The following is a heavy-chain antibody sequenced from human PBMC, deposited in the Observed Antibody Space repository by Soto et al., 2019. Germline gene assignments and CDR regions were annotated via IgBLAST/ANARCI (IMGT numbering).Heavy chain of an antibody. CDR1: GFTSSSYA. J-gene: IGHJ4*02. D-gene: IGHD6-13*01. CDR2: ISGSGGST. Sequence: GGSLRLSCAASGFTSSSYAMSWVRQAPGKGLEWVSAISGSGGSTYYAASVKGRFTISRDNSKNTLYLQMNSLRAEDTAVYYCAKDLQQQLVYDYWGQGTLVTVSS. CDR3: AKDLQQQLVYDY. V-gene: IGHV3-23*01.